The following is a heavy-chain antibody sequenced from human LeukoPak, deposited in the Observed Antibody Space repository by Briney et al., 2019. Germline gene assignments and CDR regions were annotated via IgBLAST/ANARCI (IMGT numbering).Heavy chain of an antibody. Sequence: PGGSLRLSCVDSGFTFSSHWMSWVRQAPGKGLEWVANINQGEGEKYYVDSVKGRFTISRDSAKKSLFLQMNSLRAEDTAVYYCARGRFIAGTTAYYFDYWGQGTLVTVSS. J-gene: IGHJ4*02. CDR2: INQGEGEK. V-gene: IGHV3-7*03. CDR3: ARGRFIAGTTAYYFDY. D-gene: IGHD1-26*01. CDR1: GFTFSSHW.